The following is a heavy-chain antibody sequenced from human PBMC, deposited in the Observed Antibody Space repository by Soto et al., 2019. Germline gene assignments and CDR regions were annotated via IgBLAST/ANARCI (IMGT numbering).Heavy chain of an antibody. CDR3: ARPGADFWSGYFGGMDV. CDR1: GFTFSSYA. CDR2: ISYDGSNK. Sequence: GGSLRLSCAASGFTFSSYAMHWVRQAPGKGLEWVAVISYDGSNKYYADSVKGRFTISRDNSKNTLYLQMNSLRAEDTAVYYCARPGADFWSGYFGGMDVWGQGTTVTVSS. D-gene: IGHD3-3*01. J-gene: IGHJ6*02. V-gene: IGHV3-30-3*01.